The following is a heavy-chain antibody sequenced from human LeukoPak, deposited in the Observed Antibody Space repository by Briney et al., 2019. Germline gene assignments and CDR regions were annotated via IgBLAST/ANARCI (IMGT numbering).Heavy chain of an antibody. D-gene: IGHD3/OR15-3a*01. V-gene: IGHV3-30*03. CDR2: MSPDGTNK. CDR1: GFTLSRYG. J-gene: IGHJ6*02. Sequence: GRSQRLSCAASGFTLSRYGMHWAPQAPDKGQEWVAVMSPDGTNKYYEDSVKGRFSISRENSRNTLYLQMKSLRAGDTAVYYCARGGTGDYYYYGMDVWGQGTTVTV. CDR3: ARGGTGDYYYYGMDV.